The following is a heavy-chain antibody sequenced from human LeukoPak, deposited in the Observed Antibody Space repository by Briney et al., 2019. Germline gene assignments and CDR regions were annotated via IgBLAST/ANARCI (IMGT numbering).Heavy chain of an antibody. D-gene: IGHD1-26*01. V-gene: IGHV3-23*01. CDR1: GFTFSSYA. J-gene: IGHJ4*02. Sequence: GGSLRLSCAASGFTFSSYAMSWVRQAPGKGLEWVLGISSSGGSTYYADSVKGRFTISRDNSKNTLYLQMNSLRAEDTALYYCARGVGATGFDYWGQGTLVTVSS. CDR2: ISSSGGST. CDR3: ARGVGATGFDY.